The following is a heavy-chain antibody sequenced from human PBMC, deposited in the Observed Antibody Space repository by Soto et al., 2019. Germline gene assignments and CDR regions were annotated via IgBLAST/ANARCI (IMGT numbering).Heavy chain of an antibody. CDR3: ARYSPPKKAYDSNPGWFDP. V-gene: IGHV4-59*03. D-gene: IGHD3-22*01. J-gene: IGHJ5*02. CDR1: GGSMNYYY. Sequence: QVQLQESGPGKVKPSETLSLTCSVSGGSMNYYYWTWIRQSPGKGLEWIGSGSHTGSTTYSPSLNSRVVISLDTSRNQFSLTLSSVTAADTAVYFCARYSPPKKAYDSNPGWFDPWGQGTLVAVTS. CDR2: GSHTGST.